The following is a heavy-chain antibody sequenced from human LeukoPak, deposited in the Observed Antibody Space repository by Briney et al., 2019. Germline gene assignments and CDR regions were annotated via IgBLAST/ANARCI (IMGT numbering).Heavy chain of an antibody. D-gene: IGHD2-15*01. CDR2: ISCSGGST. CDR3: ARDWSPRYCSGGSCSPNWFDP. V-gene: IGHV3-23*01. J-gene: IGHJ5*02. Sequence: PGGSLRLSCAASGFTFSSYAMSWVRQAPGKGLEWVSAISCSGGSTYYADSVKGRFTISRDNSKNTLYLQMNSLRAEDTAVYYCARDWSPRYCSGGSCSPNWFDPWGQGTLVTVSS. CDR1: GFTFSSYA.